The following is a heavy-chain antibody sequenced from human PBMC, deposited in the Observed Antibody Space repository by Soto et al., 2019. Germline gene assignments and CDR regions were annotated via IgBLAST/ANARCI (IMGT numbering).Heavy chain of an antibody. V-gene: IGHV3-30-3*01. CDR3: ARGVIAVAYYAFDI. D-gene: IGHD6-19*01. J-gene: IGHJ3*02. CDR2: ISYDGSNK. Sequence: QVQLVESGGGVVQPGRSLRLSCAASGFTFSSYAMHWVRQAPGKGLEWVAVISYDGSNKYYADSVKGRFTISRDNSKNTLYLQLNSLRAEDTAVYYCARGVIAVAYYAFDIWGQGTMVTVSS. CDR1: GFTFSSYA.